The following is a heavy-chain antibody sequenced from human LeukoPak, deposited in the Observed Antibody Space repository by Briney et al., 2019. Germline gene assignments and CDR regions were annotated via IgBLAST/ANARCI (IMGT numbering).Heavy chain of an antibody. CDR1: GFTFTNFW. J-gene: IGHJ5*01. CDR3: ARGLHWNDFNWFDS. V-gene: IGHV3-74*01. D-gene: IGHD1-1*01. Sequence: PGGSLRLSCAASGFTFTNFWMNWVRQTPGKGLMWVSRIQTDGSTRYAESVKGRFTIPRDNAKNTVYLQMNTLSAEDTAIYYCARGLHWNDFNWFDSWGQGTLVTVSS. CDR2: IQTDGST.